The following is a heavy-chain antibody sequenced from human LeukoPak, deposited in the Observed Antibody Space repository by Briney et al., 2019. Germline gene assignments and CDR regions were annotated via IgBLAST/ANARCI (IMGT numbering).Heavy chain of an antibody. Sequence: KPSESLSLTFAVSGGSISSGRFPWGWIRQSPGKGMEWIGYIYHNGSTYDNPSLKSRVTLSIDRCKSYFSLSLSSVTAADTAVYYCARGVHTAMIGVYFDDWGQGIPVTVSS. CDR3: ARGVHTAMIGVYFDD. CDR1: GGSISSGRFP. CDR2: IYHNGST. V-gene: IGHV4-30-2*06. J-gene: IGHJ4*02. D-gene: IGHD5-18*01.